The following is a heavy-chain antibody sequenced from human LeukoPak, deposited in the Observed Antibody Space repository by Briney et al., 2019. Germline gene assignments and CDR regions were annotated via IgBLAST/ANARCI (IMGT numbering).Heavy chain of an antibody. V-gene: IGHV3-23*01. CDR1: GFTFSSYA. Sequence: PGXXXRXXCAXSGFTFSSYAMSWVRQAPGKGLEWVSAISGSGGSTYYADSVKGRFTISRDNSKNTLYLQMNSLRAEDTAVYYCAKGSSGYTDYWGQGTLVTVSS. CDR2: ISGSGGST. J-gene: IGHJ4*02. D-gene: IGHD5-12*01. CDR3: AKGSSGYTDY.